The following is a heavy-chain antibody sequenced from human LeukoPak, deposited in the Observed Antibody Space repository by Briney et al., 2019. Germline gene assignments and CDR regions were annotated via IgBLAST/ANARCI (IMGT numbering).Heavy chain of an antibody. CDR2: IYHSGST. Sequence: SQTLSLTCTVSGGSISSGGYYWSWIRQPPGKGLEWIGYIYHSGSTYYNPSLKSRVTISVDRSKNQFSLKLSSVTAADTAVYYCARDLRIGLYSGSYYDYWGQGTLVTVSS. J-gene: IGHJ4*02. CDR1: GGSISSGGYY. V-gene: IGHV4-30-2*01. CDR3: ARDLRIGLYSGSYYDY. D-gene: IGHD1-26*01.